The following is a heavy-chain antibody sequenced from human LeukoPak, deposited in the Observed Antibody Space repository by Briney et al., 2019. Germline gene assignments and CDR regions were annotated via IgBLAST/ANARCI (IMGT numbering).Heavy chain of an antibody. CDR3: ARESPDY. J-gene: IGHJ4*02. CDR1: GFTFSSYW. CDR2: IKQDGSEK. V-gene: IGHV3-7*03. Sequence: GGSLRLSCAGSGFTFSSYWMNWVRQAPEKGLEWVANIKQDGSEKDYVDSVKGRFTISRDNAKNSLYLQMNSLRAEDTAVYYCARESPDYWGQGTLVTVSS.